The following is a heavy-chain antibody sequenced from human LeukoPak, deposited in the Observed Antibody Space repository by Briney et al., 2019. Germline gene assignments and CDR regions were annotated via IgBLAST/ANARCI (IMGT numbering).Heavy chain of an antibody. V-gene: IGHV3-23*01. CDR2: ISGSGGST. CDR1: GFTFSSYA. J-gene: IGHJ4*02. Sequence: GASLRLSCAASGFTFSSYAMSWVRQAPGKGLEWVSAISGSGGSTYYADSVKGRFTISRDNSKNTLYLQMNSLRAEDTAVYYCAKWGTSNSYFDYWGQGTLVTVSS. D-gene: IGHD1-7*01. CDR3: AKWGTSNSYFDY.